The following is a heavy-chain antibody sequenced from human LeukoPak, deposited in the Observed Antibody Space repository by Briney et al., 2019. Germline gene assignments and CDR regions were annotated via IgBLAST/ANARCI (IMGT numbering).Heavy chain of an antibody. CDR1: GFTFSSYG. J-gene: IGHJ4*02. V-gene: IGHV3-23*01. CDR3: AKVPRTERVATLYYFDY. Sequence: PGGSLRLSCAASGFTFSSYGMRWVRQAPGKGLEWVSAISGSGGSTYYADSVKGRFTISRDNSKNTLYLQMNSLRAEDTAVYYCAKVPRTERVATLYYFDYWGQGTLVTVSS. CDR2: ISGSGGST. D-gene: IGHD5-12*01.